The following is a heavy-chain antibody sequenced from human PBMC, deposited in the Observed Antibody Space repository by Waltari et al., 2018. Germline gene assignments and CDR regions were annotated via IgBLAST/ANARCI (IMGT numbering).Heavy chain of an antibody. Sequence: QVQLQESGPGLVKPSETLSLTCAVSGYSISSGYYWGWIRQPPGKGLEWIGSIYHSGSTYYNPSLKSRVTISVDTSKNQFSLKLSSVTAADTAVYYCARPQEGYSSGWYTAFDIWGQGTMVTVSS. D-gene: IGHD6-19*01. J-gene: IGHJ3*02. CDR2: IYHSGST. CDR3: ARPQEGYSSGWYTAFDI. CDR1: GYSISSGYY. V-gene: IGHV4-38-2*01.